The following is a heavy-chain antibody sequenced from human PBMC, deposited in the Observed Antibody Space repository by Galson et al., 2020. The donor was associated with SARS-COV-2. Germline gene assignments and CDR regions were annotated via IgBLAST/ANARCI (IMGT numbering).Heavy chain of an antibody. D-gene: IGHD3-3*02. CDR1: GFTFSSYA. CDR2: ISYDGSNK. J-gene: IGHJ3*02. Sequence: GESLKISCAASGFTFSSYAMHWVRQAPGKGLEWVAVISYDGSNKYYADSVKGRFTISRDNSKNTLYLQMNSLRAEDTAVYYCANVEMATFLLDAFDIWGQGTMVTVSS. CDR3: ANVEMATFLLDAFDI. V-gene: IGHV3-30*04.